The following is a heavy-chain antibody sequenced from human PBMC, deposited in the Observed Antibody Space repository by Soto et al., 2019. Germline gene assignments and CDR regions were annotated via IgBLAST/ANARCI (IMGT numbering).Heavy chain of an antibody. Sequence: LSLTCAVSGGSLTTGDNCWAWIRQTPGRGLEWIANIRHSGSTYYNSSLKSRVTISKETSKNQFSLKLASVTAADTGVYYCARGARGYTYGPYYFDLWGPGTLVTVSS. J-gene: IGHJ4*01. CDR2: IRHSGST. CDR1: GGSLTTGDNC. D-gene: IGHD5-18*01. V-gene: IGHV4-30-2*01. CDR3: ARGARGYTYGPYYFDL.